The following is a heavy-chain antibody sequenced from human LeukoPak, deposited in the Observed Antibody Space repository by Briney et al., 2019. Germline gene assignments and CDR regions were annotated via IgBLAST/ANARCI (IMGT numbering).Heavy chain of an antibody. CDR3: ARPRGGSLHDAFDI. V-gene: IGHV4-31*03. J-gene: IGHJ3*02. Sequence: SETLSLTCTVSGGSISNGGYYWSWIRQHPGKGLDWIGYIYYSGSTYCNPSLKSRVTISVDTSKNQFSLKLSSVTAADTAVYYCARPRGGSLHDAFDIWGQGTMVTVSS. CDR2: IYYSGST. D-gene: IGHD3-10*01. CDR1: GGSISNGGYY.